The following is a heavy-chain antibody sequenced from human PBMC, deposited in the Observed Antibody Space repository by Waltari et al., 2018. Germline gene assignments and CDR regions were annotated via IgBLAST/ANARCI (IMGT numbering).Heavy chain of an antibody. D-gene: IGHD6-13*01. CDR2: ISSSSNYI. CDR3: ARLGRPAAANY. V-gene: IGHV3-21*01. CDR1: GFTFRSYS. Sequence: VQLVGSGGGLVKPGGSLRLSCVASGFTFRSYSLTWVRQAPGKGLGWVFSISSSSNYIYYADSVKGRFTISRDNAKNSLYLQMNSLRAEDTAVYYCARLGRPAAANYWGQGTLVTVSS. J-gene: IGHJ4*02.